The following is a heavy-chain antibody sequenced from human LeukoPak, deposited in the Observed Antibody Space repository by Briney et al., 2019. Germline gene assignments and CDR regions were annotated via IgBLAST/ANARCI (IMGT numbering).Heavy chain of an antibody. CDR2: IYPGDSDT. CDR3: ASFVRTGLPYYFDY. D-gene: IGHD3/OR15-3a*01. V-gene: IGHV5-51*01. J-gene: IGHJ4*02. Sequence: GESLKISCKGSGFSFNMYWIGWVRQMPGKGLEWMGIIYPGDSDTRYSPSFQGQVTISVDKSISTAYLQWSSLKASDTAMYYCASFVRTGLPYYFDYWGQGALVTVSS. CDR1: GFSFNMYW.